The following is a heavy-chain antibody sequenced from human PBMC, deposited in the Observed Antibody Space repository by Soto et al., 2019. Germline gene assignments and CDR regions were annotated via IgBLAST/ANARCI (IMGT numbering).Heavy chain of an antibody. Sequence: SETLSLTCTVSGGSISSYYWSWIRQPPVKGLEWIGYIYYSGSTNYNPSLKSRVTISVDTSKNQFSLKLSSVTAADTAVYYCARDLSGYNRGFDYWGQGTLVTVSS. CDR1: GGSISSYY. V-gene: IGHV4-59*01. CDR3: ARDLSGYNRGFDY. CDR2: IYYSGST. J-gene: IGHJ4*02. D-gene: IGHD5-12*01.